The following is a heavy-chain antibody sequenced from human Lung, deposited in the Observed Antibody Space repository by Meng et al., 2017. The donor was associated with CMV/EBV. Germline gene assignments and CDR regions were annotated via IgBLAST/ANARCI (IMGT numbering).Heavy chain of an antibody. D-gene: IGHD1-26*01. CDR1: GFTFEDYG. Sequence: GGSLRLSCAASGFTFEDYGMSWVRQVPGKGLEWVSSIIWNGAGTSYADSVKGRFIISRDNAKNSLYLQMNSLRAEDTALYYCARDRGSSEYYLDNWGQDTLVXVSS. CDR2: IIWNGAGT. CDR3: ARDRGSSEYYLDN. J-gene: IGHJ4*02. V-gene: IGHV3-20*04.